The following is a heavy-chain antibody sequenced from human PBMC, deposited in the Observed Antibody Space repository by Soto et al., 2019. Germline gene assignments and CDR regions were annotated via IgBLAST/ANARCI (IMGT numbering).Heavy chain of an antibody. CDR2: IYYSGNT. Sequence: QLQLQESGPGLVQPSETLSLTCIGSGGSISRKNYYWAWIRQPPGKGLEWIASIYYSGNTYYNPSLKSRVTMATGRSNNHFPLNLSSLTAADTAVYYCAGDHYYINSGYQLAKSGMDVWGQGTTVTVSS. CDR3: AGDHYYINSGYQLAKSGMDV. J-gene: IGHJ6*02. D-gene: IGHD3-22*01. V-gene: IGHV4-39*02. CDR1: GGSISRKNYY.